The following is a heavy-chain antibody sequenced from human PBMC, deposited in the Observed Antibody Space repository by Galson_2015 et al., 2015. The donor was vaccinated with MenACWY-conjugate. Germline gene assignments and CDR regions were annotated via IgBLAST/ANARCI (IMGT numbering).Heavy chain of an antibody. Sequence: ETLSLTCAVYGGSFSGYYWSWIRQPPGKGLEWIGEINHSGSTNYNPSLKSRVTISVDTSKNQFSLKLSSVTAADTAVYYCARVPRGITMVRGVPYFDYWGQGTLVTVSS. V-gene: IGHV4-34*01. D-gene: IGHD3-10*01. J-gene: IGHJ4*02. CDR1: GGSFSGYY. CDR3: ARVPRGITMVRGVPYFDY. CDR2: INHSGST.